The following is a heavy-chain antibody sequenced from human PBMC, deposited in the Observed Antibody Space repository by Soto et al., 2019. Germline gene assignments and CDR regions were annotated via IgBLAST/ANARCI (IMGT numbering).Heavy chain of an antibody. CDR3: ATRVVTRFLEWFPRHDAFDI. Sequence: DSVKVSCKVSGYTLTELSMHWVRQAPGKGLEWMGGFDPEDGETIYAQKFQGRVTMTEDTSTDTAYMELSSLRSEDTAVYYCATRVVTRFLEWFPRHDAFDIWGQGTMVTVSS. J-gene: IGHJ3*02. CDR1: GYTLTELS. V-gene: IGHV1-24*01. D-gene: IGHD3-3*01. CDR2: FDPEDGET.